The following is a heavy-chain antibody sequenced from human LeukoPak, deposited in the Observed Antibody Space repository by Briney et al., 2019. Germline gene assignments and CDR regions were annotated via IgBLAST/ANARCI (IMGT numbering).Heavy chain of an antibody. J-gene: IGHJ3*01. V-gene: IGHV3-30*18. CDR3: AKDWRWELPIYGFNV. D-gene: IGHD1-26*01. CDR2: ISYHADNK. CDR1: GFSFSGYG. Sequence: PGRSLRLSCAASGFSFSGYGIHWVRQAPGKGLEWVAFISYHADNKYYADSVKGRFTISRDNSKSTTYLQMNSLRAEDTAVYYCAKDWRWELPIYGFNVWGQGTMVTVSS.